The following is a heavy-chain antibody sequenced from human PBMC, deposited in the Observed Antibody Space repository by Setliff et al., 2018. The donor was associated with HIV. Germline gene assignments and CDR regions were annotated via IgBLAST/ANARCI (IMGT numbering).Heavy chain of an antibody. Sequence: PSETLSLTCTVSGGSISGHYWSWIRQPPGRGLEWIGYIYTSGNTNYNPSLQSRVTMSVDTSKNQFSLNLNSVTAADTAVYYCARHSPSDYWGQGTLVTVSS. CDR3: ARHSPSDY. V-gene: IGHV4-4*09. CDR1: GGSISGHY. J-gene: IGHJ4*02. CDR2: IYTSGNT.